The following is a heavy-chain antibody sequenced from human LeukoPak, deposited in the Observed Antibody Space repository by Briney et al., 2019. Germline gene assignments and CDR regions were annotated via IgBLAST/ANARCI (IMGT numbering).Heavy chain of an antibody. J-gene: IGHJ4*02. V-gene: IGHV4-39*01. CDR1: SASISSSGHY. D-gene: IGHD2-21*02. Sequence: MASETLSLTCTVSSASISSSGHYWAWIRQPPGGGLDYIGTLSYSGSTYYNPSLKSRVTISVDTSKNQFFLKLNSVTAADTAIYYCAGQVAMTDFPDYWGQGALVTVSS. CDR3: AGQVAMTDFPDY. CDR2: LSYSGST.